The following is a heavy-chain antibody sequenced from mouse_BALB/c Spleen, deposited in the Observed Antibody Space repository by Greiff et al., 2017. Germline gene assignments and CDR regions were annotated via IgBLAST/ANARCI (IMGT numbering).Heavy chain of an antibody. D-gene: IGHD2-1*01. CDR2: INSNGGST. CDR3: ARVYGNYGIYFDY. J-gene: IGHJ2*01. CDR1: GFTFSSYG. Sequence: EVHLVESGGGLVQPGGSLKLSCAASGFTFSSYGMSWVRQTPDKRLELVATINSNGGSTYYPDSVKGRFTISRDNAKNTLYLQMSSLKSEDTAMYYCARVYGNYGIYFDYWGQGTTLTVSS. V-gene: IGHV5-6-3*01.